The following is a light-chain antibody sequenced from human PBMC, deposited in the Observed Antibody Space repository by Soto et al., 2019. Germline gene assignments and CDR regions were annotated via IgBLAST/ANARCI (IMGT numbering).Light chain of an antibody. V-gene: IGKV1-16*01. Sequence: IQMTQSPSTLSASVGDRVTITCRASQTISTNLAWYQQKPGKAPKLLIYAASSLQSGVPPRFSGSGSGTDFTLTISSLQPEDFATYYCQQLHDYPITFGQGTRLEIK. CDR3: QQLHDYPIT. J-gene: IGKJ5*01. CDR1: QTISTN. CDR2: AAS.